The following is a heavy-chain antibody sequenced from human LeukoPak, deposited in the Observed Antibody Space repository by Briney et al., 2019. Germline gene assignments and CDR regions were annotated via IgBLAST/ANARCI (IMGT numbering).Heavy chain of an antibody. CDR1: GFTFSSYS. D-gene: IGHD5-24*01. CDR2: ISSSSSYI. Sequence: GGSLRLSCAASGFTFSSYSMNWVRQAPGKGLEWVSSISSSSSYIYYADSVKGRFTISRDSAKNSLYLQMNSLRAEDTAVYYCARDSVVEMATIETPYFDYWGQGTLVTVSS. V-gene: IGHV3-21*01. CDR3: ARDSVVEMATIETPYFDY. J-gene: IGHJ4*02.